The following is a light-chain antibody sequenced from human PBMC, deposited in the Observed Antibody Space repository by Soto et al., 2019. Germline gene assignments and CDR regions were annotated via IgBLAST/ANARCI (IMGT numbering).Light chain of an antibody. CDR1: SSDVGGYNY. J-gene: IGLJ1*01. CDR3: SSYTISSTYV. CDR2: EVS. Sequence: QSALTQPASVSGSPGQSITISCTGTSSDVGGYNYVSWYQQHPGKAPKLMIYEVSNRPSGVSNRFSGSKSCNTASLTISWLQAEDEADYYCSSYTISSTYVFGTGTKLTVL. V-gene: IGLV2-14*01.